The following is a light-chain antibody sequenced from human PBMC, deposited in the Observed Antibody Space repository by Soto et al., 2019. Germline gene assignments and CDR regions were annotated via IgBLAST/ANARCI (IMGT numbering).Light chain of an antibody. J-gene: IGKJ5*01. V-gene: IGKV3-11*01. CDR1: HSISSN. CDR3: QQRRNWQVT. Sequence: EIVMTQAPATLSGSAGEIATLSCRAGHSISSNLAWYQQKRGQAPRLLIHDASSRASGIPARFSGSGSGTDFTLTISSLEPEDFAVYYCQQRRNWQVTFGQGTRLENK. CDR2: DAS.